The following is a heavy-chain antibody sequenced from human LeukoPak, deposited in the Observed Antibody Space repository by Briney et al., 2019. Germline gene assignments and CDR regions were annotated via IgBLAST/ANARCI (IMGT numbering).Heavy chain of an antibody. J-gene: IGHJ6*02. CDR2: IYYSGST. V-gene: IGHV4-59*08. D-gene: IGHD6-13*01. CDR1: GGSISSYY. Sequence: SSETLSLTCTVSGGSISSYYWSWIRQPPGKGLEWIGYIYYSGSTNYNPSLKSRVTISVDTSKNQFSLKLSSVTAADTAVYYCARLIAAAGRRGPDYYYYGMDVWGQGTTVTVSS. CDR3: ARLIAAAGRRGPDYYYYGMDV.